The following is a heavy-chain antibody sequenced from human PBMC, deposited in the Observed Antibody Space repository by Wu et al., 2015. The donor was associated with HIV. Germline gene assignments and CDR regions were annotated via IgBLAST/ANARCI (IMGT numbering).Heavy chain of an antibody. Sequence: QVQLVQSGAEVKKPGASVKVSCKASGYTFTDYYMYWVRQAPGQGLEWMGWINPNSGGTNYAQKFQGRVTMTRDTSITTAYMELSRLRSDDTAVYYCARVPPITMIVVVSTXTVGYFVLLGP. V-gene: IGHV1-2*02. D-gene: IGHD3-22*01. CDR2: INPNSGGT. J-gene: IGHJ4*03. CDR1: GYTFTDYY. CDR3: ARVPPITMIVVVSTXTVGYFVL.